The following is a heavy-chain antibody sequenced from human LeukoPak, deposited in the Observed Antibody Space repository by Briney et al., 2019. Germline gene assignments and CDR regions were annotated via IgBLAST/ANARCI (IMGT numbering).Heavy chain of an antibody. CDR2: INPNSGGT. CDR3: ARVSFVGVGAPPYFDY. D-gene: IGHD1-26*01. Sequence: ASVKVSCKASGYTFTGYYMHWVRQVPGQGLEWMGWINPNSGGTNYAQKFQGRVTMTRDTSISTAYMELSRLRSDDTAVYYCARVSFVGVGAPPYFDYWGQGTLVTVSS. J-gene: IGHJ4*02. V-gene: IGHV1-2*02. CDR1: GYTFTGYY.